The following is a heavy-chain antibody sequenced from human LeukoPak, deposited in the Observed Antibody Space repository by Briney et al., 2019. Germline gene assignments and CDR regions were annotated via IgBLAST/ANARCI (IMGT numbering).Heavy chain of an antibody. Sequence: GGSLGLSCVVSGFTFSTNGMSWVRQAPGKGLEWVSGLSGSGSSVYYADSVRGRLTISRDNSRNTLYLQLDSLRADDTAVYYCAKGLNWFDPWGQGTPVIVSS. CDR1: GFTFSTNG. CDR2: LSGSGSSV. J-gene: IGHJ5*02. CDR3: AKGLNWFDP. V-gene: IGHV3-23*01. D-gene: IGHD2-8*01.